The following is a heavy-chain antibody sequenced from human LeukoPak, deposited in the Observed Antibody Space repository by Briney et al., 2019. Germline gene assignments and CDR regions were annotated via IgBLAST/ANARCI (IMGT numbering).Heavy chain of an antibody. Sequence: ASVKVSCKASGYTFTGYYMHWVRQAPGQGLEWMGWINPNSGGTNYAQKFQGRVTMTRDTSISTAYMELSRLRSDDTAVYYCAREQYCSSTSCIYYYYYGMDVWGQGTTVTVSS. CDR2: INPNSGGT. CDR1: GYTFTGYY. V-gene: IGHV1-2*02. CDR3: AREQYCSSTSCIYYYYYGMDV. D-gene: IGHD2-2*01. J-gene: IGHJ6*02.